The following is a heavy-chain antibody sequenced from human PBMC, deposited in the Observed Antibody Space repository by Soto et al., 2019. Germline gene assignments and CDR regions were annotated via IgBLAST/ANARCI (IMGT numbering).Heavy chain of an antibody. CDR2: IWYDGSNK. J-gene: IGHJ4*02. V-gene: IGHV3-33*01. D-gene: IGHD4-17*01. CDR3: ARDADYGGNSSPVY. CDR1: GFTFSSYG. Sequence: QVQLVESGGGVVQPGRSLRLSCAASGFTFSSYGMHWVRQAPGKGLEWVAVIWYDGSNKYYADSVKGRFTISRDNSKNTLYLQMNSLRAEDTAVYYCARDADYGGNSSPVYWGQGTLVTVSS.